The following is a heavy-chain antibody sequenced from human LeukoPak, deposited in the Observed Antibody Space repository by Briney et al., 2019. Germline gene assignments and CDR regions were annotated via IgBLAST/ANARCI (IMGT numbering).Heavy chain of an antibody. Sequence: GGSLRLSCAASGSTFSTYAMSWVRQAPGKGLEWVSLIGGSDGRTCYADSVKGRFTISRDNSKNTLYLEMNSLRAEDTAVYYCAKDSSSYDWGYMDVWGKGTTVTISS. CDR3: AKDSSSYDWGYMDV. CDR2: IGGSDGRT. J-gene: IGHJ6*03. CDR1: GSTFSTYA. D-gene: IGHD3-22*01. V-gene: IGHV3-23*01.